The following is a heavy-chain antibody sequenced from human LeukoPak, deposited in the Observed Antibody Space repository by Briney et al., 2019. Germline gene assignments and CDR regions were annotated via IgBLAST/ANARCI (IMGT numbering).Heavy chain of an antibody. CDR1: GFTFSSYW. Sequence: GGSLRLSCAASGFTFSSYWVHWVRQAPGKGLVWVSRINSDGSSTSYADSVKGRVTISRDNAKNTLYLQMNSLRAEDTAVYYCARRRQLVQNFAYYYYYGMDVWGKGTTVTVSS. D-gene: IGHD6-13*01. CDR3: ARRRQLVQNFAYYYYYGMDV. CDR2: INSDGSST. V-gene: IGHV3-74*01. J-gene: IGHJ6*04.